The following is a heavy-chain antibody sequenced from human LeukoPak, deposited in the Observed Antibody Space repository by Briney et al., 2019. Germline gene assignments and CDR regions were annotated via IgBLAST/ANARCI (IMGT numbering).Heavy chain of an antibody. V-gene: IGHV3-33*01. Sequence: GRSLRLSCAASGFTFSNYGMHWVRQAPGKGLEWVAVIWYDGSNKYYADSVKGRFTISRDNSKNTLYLQMNSLRAEDTAVYYCASQYSSSWYYYYGMDVWGQGTTVTVSS. J-gene: IGHJ6*02. CDR1: GFTFSNYG. D-gene: IGHD6-13*01. CDR3: ASQYSSSWYYYYGMDV. CDR2: IWYDGSNK.